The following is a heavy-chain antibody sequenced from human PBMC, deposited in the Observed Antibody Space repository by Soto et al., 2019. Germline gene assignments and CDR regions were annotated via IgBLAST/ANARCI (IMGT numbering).Heavy chain of an antibody. Sequence: QVQLQQWGAGLLKPSETLSLTCAVYGGSFSGYYWSWIRQPPGKGLEWIGEINHSGSTNYNPSLKSRVTISVDTSKNQFSLKLSSVTAADTAVYYCARGSVFGRPYDYWGQGTLVTVSS. D-gene: IGHD3-16*01. CDR1: GGSFSGYY. V-gene: IGHV4-34*01. CDR2: INHSGST. J-gene: IGHJ4*02. CDR3: ARGSVFGRPYDY.